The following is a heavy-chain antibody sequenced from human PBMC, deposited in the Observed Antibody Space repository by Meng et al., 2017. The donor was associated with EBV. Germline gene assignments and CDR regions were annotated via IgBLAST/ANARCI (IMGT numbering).Heavy chain of an antibody. D-gene: IGHD3-10*01. Sequence: VQLVQSVAEVKKPGSAVKVPCKPSGGTFRSDAVSWVRQAPGQGLEWMGGLIPMSDAPHYAQKFQGRVTMTADESTNTHYMDLSGLRFEDTAVYYCASESGRGFTPDYWGQGTLVTVSS. V-gene: IGHV1-69*01. CDR1: GGTFRSDA. CDR3: ASESGRGFTPDY. CDR2: LIPMSDAP. J-gene: IGHJ4*02.